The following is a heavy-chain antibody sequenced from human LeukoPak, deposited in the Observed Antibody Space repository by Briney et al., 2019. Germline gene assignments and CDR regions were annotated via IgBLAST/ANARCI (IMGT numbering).Heavy chain of an antibody. V-gene: IGHV3-33*01. CDR3: ARVRRKRGYCSSTSCYAGGALDY. D-gene: IGHD2-2*01. CDR1: GFTFSSYG. J-gene: IGHJ4*02. CDR2: IWYDGSNK. Sequence: PGGSLRLSCAASGFTFSSYGMHWVRQAPGKGLEWVAVIWYDGSNKYYADSVKGRFTISRDNSKNTLYLQMNSLRAEDTAVYYCARVRRKRGYCSSTSCYAGGALDYWGQGTLVTVSS.